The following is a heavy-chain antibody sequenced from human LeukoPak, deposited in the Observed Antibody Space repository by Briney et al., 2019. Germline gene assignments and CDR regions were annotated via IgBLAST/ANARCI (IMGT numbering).Heavy chain of an antibody. D-gene: IGHD2-2*02. J-gene: IGHJ4*02. CDR2: TSFDVSNK. CDR3: ARGYCTSTSCYNDY. Sequence: GGSLRLSCAASGFTFSSYAMHWVRQAPGKGLEWVATTSFDVSNKCYADSVKGRFTISRDNSKNTLYLQMNSLRTEDTAVYSCARGYCTSTSCYNDYWGQGTLVTVSS. CDR1: GFTFSSYA. V-gene: IGHV3-30*04.